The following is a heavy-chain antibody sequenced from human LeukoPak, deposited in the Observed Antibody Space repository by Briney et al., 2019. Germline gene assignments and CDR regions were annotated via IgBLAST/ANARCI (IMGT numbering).Heavy chain of an antibody. CDR2: IYYSGST. D-gene: IGHD6-13*01. CDR1: GGSISSYD. J-gene: IGHJ6*02. Sequence: SETLSLTCTVSGGSISSYDWSWIRQPPGKGLEWIGYIYYSGSTNYNPSLKSRVTISVDTSKNQFSLKLSSVTAADTAVYYCARRDSSSHYYYGMDVWGQGTTVTVSS. V-gene: IGHV4-59*08. CDR3: ARRDSSSHYYYGMDV.